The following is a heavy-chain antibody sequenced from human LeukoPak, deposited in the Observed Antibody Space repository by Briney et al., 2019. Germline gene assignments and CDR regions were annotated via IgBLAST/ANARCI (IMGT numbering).Heavy chain of an antibody. V-gene: IGHV4-61*01. CDR3: VRAARYYWFDP. CDR2: IYYSGST. CDR1: GDSVSGGSHY. D-gene: IGHD1-14*01. Sequence: PSETLSLTCTVSGDSVSGGSHYWSWIRQPPGKGLEWIGYIYYSGSTNYNPSPKSRVTISIDTSKNQFSLKLSSVTAADTAVYYCVRAARYYWFDPWGQGTLVTVSS. J-gene: IGHJ5*02.